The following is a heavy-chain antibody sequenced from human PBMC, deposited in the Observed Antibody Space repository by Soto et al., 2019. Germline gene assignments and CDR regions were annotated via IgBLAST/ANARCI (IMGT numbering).Heavy chain of an antibody. Sequence: EVQLVESGGGLVKPGGSLRLSCAASGFTFNNAWMNWVRQAPGKGLEWVGRIKSKTDGGTTDYAAPVKGRFTISRDDSKNTLYLQMNSLKADDTAVYYCTTDPYRFQTRINAFDVWGQGTMVTVSS. CDR1: GFTFNNAW. D-gene: IGHD3-10*01. CDR3: TTDPYRFQTRINAFDV. V-gene: IGHV3-15*07. J-gene: IGHJ3*01. CDR2: IKSKTDGGTT.